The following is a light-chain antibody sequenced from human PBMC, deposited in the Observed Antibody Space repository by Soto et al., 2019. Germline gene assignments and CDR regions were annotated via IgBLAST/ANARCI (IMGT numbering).Light chain of an antibody. CDR1: SSDVGGYNY. J-gene: IGLJ1*01. CDR3: SSYTSISTPWV. V-gene: IGLV2-14*01. Sequence: QSALTQPASVSGSPGQSITISCTGTSSDVGGYNYVSWYQQHPGKAPKLMIYDVSNRPSGVSNRFSGSKSGNTASLTISGLQAEDEADYYCSSYTSISTPWVFGTGTKVTVL. CDR2: DVS.